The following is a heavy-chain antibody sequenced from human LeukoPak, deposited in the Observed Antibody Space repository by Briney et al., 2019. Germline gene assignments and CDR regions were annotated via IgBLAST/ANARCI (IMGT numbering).Heavy chain of an antibody. Sequence: SETLSLTCTVSGGSISSYYWSWIRQPAGKGLEWIGRIYTSGSTNYNPSLNSRVTISVDTSKNHFSLKLSSVTAADTAVYYCARWYYDSSGYRYFDYWGQGTLVIVSS. D-gene: IGHD3-22*01. CDR1: GGSISSYY. CDR2: IYTSGST. CDR3: ARWYYDSSGYRYFDY. J-gene: IGHJ4*02. V-gene: IGHV4-4*07.